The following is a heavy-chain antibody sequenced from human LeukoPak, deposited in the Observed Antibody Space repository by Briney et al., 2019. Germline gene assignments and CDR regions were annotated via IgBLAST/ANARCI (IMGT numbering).Heavy chain of an antibody. V-gene: IGHV3-74*01. CDR2: INSDGSST. CDR1: GFTFSSYW. D-gene: IGHD6-19*01. CDR3: ARVHSSGWYMGSYYYMDV. Sequence: PGGSLRLSSAAAGFTFSSYWMHWVREAPGKGLVWVSRINSDGSSTSYADSVKGRFTISRDNAKNTLYLQMNSLRAEDTAVYYCARVHSSGWYMGSYYYMDVWGKGTTVTISS. J-gene: IGHJ6*03.